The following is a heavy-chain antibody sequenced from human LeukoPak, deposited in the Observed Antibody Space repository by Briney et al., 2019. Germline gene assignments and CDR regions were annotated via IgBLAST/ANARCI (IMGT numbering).Heavy chain of an antibody. V-gene: IGHV3-74*01. CDR2: INSDGSST. Sequence: GGSLRLSCVASGLLTFSNKWMCWVRQAPGKGLVWVSRINSDGSSTTYADSVKGRFTISRDNAKNTLYLQMSSLRAEDTAVYYCASKNIAAADDYWGQGTLVTVSS. CDR3: ASKNIAAADDY. CDR1: GLLTFSNKW. D-gene: IGHD6-13*01. J-gene: IGHJ4*02.